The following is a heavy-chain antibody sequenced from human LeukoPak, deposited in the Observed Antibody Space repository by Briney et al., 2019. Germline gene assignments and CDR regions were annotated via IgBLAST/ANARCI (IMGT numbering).Heavy chain of an antibody. V-gene: IGHV3-23*01. Sequence: PGGSLRLSCAASGFTFSSYAMSWVRQAPGKGLEWVSAISGSGGSTYYADSVKGRFTISRDNSKNTLYLQMNSLRAEDTAVYYCAKDVGYSSSWYRMESDYWGQGTLVTVSS. CDR3: AKDVGYSSSWYRMESDY. CDR1: GFTFSSYA. CDR2: ISGSGGST. J-gene: IGHJ4*02. D-gene: IGHD6-13*01.